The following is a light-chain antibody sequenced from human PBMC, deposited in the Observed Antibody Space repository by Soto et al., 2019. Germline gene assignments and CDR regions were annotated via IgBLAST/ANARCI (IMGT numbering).Light chain of an antibody. Sequence: EIVMTQSPATLSVSPGERATLSCRASQSVSTKLAWYQQKPGQAPRLLIYAASVRATGSPARFSGSGSGTEFTLTISSLQSEDFAVYYCQQYDERPPNLSVGGGTKVEIK. V-gene: IGKV3-15*01. J-gene: IGKJ4*01. CDR2: AAS. CDR1: QSVSTK. CDR3: QQYDERPPNLS.